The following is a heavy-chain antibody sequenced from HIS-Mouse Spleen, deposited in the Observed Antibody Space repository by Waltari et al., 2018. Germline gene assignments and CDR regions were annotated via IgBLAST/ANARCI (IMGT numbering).Heavy chain of an antibody. Sequence: QVQLVESGGGVVQAGRSLIPPCPAYGFPFSSYAMLWVSQAPGKGLEWVAVISYDGSNKYYADSVKGRFTISRDNSKNTLYLQMNSLRAEDTAVYYCASHHIAALDYWGQGTLVIVSS. CDR1: GFPFSSYA. V-gene: IGHV3-30-3*01. D-gene: IGHD6-6*01. CDR2: ISYDGSNK. CDR3: ASHHIAALDY. J-gene: IGHJ4*02.